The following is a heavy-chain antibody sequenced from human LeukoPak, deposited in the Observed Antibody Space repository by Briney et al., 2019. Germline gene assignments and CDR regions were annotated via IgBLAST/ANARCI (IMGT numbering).Heavy chain of an antibody. V-gene: IGHV1-46*01. CDR3: ARDHSGSQHWFDP. CDR2: INPSAEST. CDR1: GYTFTTYY. Sequence: ASVKVSCKASGYTFTTYYMHWVRQAPGQGLEWMGVINPSAESTSYAQKFQGRAIMTRDTSTSTVYMELNSLTSEDTAVYYCARDHSGSQHWFDPWGQGTLVTVSS. J-gene: IGHJ5*02. D-gene: IGHD1-26*01.